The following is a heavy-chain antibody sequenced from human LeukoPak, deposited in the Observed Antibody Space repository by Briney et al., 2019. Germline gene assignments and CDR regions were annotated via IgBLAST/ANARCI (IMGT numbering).Heavy chain of an antibody. CDR2: IYYSGST. Sequence: TLSLTCTVSGGSISSGDYYWSWIRQPPGKGLEWIGYIYYSGSTYYNPSLKSRVTISVDTSKNQFSLKLSSVTAADTAVYYCARVGATTGAFDIWGQGTMVTVSS. CDR1: GGSISSGDYY. CDR3: ARVGATTGAFDI. V-gene: IGHV4-30-4*08. J-gene: IGHJ3*02. D-gene: IGHD1-26*01.